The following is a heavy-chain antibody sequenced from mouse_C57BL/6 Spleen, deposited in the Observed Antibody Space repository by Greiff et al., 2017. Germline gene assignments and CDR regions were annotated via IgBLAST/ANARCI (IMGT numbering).Heavy chain of an antibody. J-gene: IGHJ4*01. Sequence: VKLQESGPELVKPGASVKISCKASGYSFTSYYIHWVKQRPGQGLEWIGWIYPGSGNTKYNEKFKGKATLTADTSSSTAYMQLSSLTSEDSAVYYCARGGGTSAMDYWGQGTSVTVSS. CDR3: ARGGGTSAMDY. D-gene: IGHD3-3*01. CDR1: GYSFTSYY. CDR2: IYPGSGNT. V-gene: IGHV1-66*01.